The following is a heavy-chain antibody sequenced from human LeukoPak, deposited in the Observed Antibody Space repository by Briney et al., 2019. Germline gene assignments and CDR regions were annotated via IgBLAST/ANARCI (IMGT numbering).Heavy chain of an antibody. CDR1: GGSFSGYY. CDR2: IYHSGST. J-gene: IGHJ4*02. V-gene: IGHV4-34*01. D-gene: IGHD1-26*01. CDR3: ARVVGAAYFDY. Sequence: PSETLSLTCAVYGGSFSGYYWSWIRQPPGKGLEWIGSIYHSGSTYYNPSLKSRVTISVDTSKNQFSLKLSSVTAADTAVYYCARVVGAAYFDYWGQGTLVTVSS.